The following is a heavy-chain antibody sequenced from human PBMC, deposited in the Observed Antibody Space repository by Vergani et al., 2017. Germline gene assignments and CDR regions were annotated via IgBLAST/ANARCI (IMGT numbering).Heavy chain of an antibody. CDR3: ANSVIAGNVGVAYFGMDV. V-gene: IGHV3-30*18. D-gene: IGHD2/OR15-2a*01. CDR2: ISYDGTQK. J-gene: IGHJ6*02. CDR1: GFTSSYYG. Sequence: QVHLVESGGGVVQPGRSLRLSCVVSGFTSSYYGMHWVRQAPGKGLEWVAVISYDGTQKYYADSVKGRFTISRDNSKSTLYLQMNSLRTEDTAVYYCANSVIAGNVGVAYFGMDVWGRGTTVTVSS.